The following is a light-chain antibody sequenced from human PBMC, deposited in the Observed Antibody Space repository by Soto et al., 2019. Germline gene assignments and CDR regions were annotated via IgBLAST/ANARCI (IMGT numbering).Light chain of an antibody. V-gene: IGKV1-5*01. Sequence: DIQMTQSPSALSASVGDRVIITCRAGQYISNWVAWYQQKPGKAPKLLIYDASTLESGVPSRFTGSSSGTEFTLTISSLQPDDFATYYCQQYNSFSGTFGGGTKVEIK. CDR2: DAS. CDR1: QYISNW. CDR3: QQYNSFSGT. J-gene: IGKJ4*01.